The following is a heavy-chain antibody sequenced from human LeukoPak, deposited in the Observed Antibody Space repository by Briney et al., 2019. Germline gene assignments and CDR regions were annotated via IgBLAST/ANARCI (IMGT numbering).Heavy chain of an antibody. Sequence: PGGSLRLSCAASGFTFSSYSMNWVRQAPGKGLEWVSYISSSSSTIYYADSVKGRFTISRDNSKSTLYLQMNSLRAEDTAVYYCARESGSYYRSGAFDIWAKGQWSPSLQ. V-gene: IGHV3-48*01. D-gene: IGHD1-26*01. CDR2: ISSSSSTI. J-gene: IGHJ3*02. CDR3: ARESGSYYRSGAFDI. CDR1: GFTFSSYS.